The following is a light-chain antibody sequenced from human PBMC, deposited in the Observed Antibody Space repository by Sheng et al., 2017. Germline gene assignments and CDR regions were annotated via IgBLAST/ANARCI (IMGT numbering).Light chain of an antibody. CDR2: DAS. V-gene: IGKV3-11*01. J-gene: IGKJ4*01. CDR3: HQRYNWPLT. Sequence: DIVMTQSPATLSLSPGERATLSCWASQSVSSYLAWYQQKPGQAPRLLIYDASNRATGIPARFSGSGSGTDFTLTISSLEPEDFAVYYCHQRYNWPLTFGGGTKVEIK. CDR1: QSVSSY.